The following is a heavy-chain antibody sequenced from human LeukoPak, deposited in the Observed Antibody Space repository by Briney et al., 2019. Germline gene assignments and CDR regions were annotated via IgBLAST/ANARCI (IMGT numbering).Heavy chain of an antibody. V-gene: IGHV3-23*01. CDR2: VSANGVST. D-gene: IGHD6-6*01. Sequence: GGSLRLSCAASGFTFSSYAMNWVRQAPGKGVDWVSTVSANGVSTFYADSVKGRFTISRDNAKNSLYLQMNSLRAEDTAVYYCAGFEYTWGQGTLVTVSS. CDR3: AGFEYT. J-gene: IGHJ5*02. CDR1: GFTFSSYA.